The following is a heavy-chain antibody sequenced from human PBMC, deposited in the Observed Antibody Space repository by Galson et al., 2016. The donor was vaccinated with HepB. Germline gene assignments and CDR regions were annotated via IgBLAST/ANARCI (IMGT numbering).Heavy chain of an antibody. CDR1: GYNFTRYW. Sequence: QSGAEVKKPGESLKISCTGSGYNFTRYWIGWVRQMPGKGLAWLGIIYPGDSDTRYSQSFQGQVTISADKSISTASLQWSSLKASDTAIYYWASHGFGLIYGMDVWGQGTTVTVSS. D-gene: IGHD3-16*01. J-gene: IGHJ6*02. CDR2: IYPGDSDT. CDR3: ASHGFGLIYGMDV. V-gene: IGHV5-51*01.